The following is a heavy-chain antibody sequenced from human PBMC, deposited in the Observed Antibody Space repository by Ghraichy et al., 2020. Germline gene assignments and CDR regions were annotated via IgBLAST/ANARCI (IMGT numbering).Heavy chain of an antibody. J-gene: IGHJ4*02. CDR2: ISGSGTST. D-gene: IGHD4-17*01. CDR3: AKGHGDYSWFDY. V-gene: IGHV3-23*01. Sequence: GGSLRLSCAASGFTFSSYAMSWVRQAPGKGLEWVSVISGSGTSTYYADSVKGRFTISRDNSKNTLYLQMNSLRAEDTAVYYCAKGHGDYSWFDYWGQGTLVTVSS. CDR1: GFTFSSYA.